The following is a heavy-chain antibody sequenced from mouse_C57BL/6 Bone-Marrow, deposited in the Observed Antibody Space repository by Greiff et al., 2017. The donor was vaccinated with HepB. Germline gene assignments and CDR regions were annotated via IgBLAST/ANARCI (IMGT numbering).Heavy chain of an antibody. CDR3: ARGEEYPRFDY. J-gene: IGHJ2*01. CDR1: GYTFTSYW. Sequence: VQLQQPGAELVRPGTSVKLSCKASGYTFTSYWMHWVKQRPGQGLEWIGVIDPSDSYTNYNQKFKGKATLTVDTSSSTAYMQLSSLTSEDSAVYYCARGEEYPRFDYWGQGTTLTVSS. CDR2: IDPSDSYT. D-gene: IGHD5-1*01. V-gene: IGHV1-59*01.